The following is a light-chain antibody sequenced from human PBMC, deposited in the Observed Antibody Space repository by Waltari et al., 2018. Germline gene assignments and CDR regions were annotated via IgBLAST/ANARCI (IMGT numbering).Light chain of an antibody. V-gene: IGKV1-39*01. J-gene: IGKJ1*01. CDR1: QSISSY. CDR2: RAS. Sequence: DIQMTQSPSSLSASVGDRVTITCRASQSISSYLNWYQQKPGKAPTLLVYRASSYQNGVPSRFSASGSGAEFTLSINGLQPDDFATYYCQQYFTFPWTFGRGTKVEI. CDR3: QQYFTFPWT.